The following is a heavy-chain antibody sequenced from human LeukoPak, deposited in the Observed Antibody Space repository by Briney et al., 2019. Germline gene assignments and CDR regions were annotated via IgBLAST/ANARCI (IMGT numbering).Heavy chain of an antibody. CDR1: GFTFSSYA. J-gene: IGHJ5*02. V-gene: IGHV3-30-3*01. Sequence: GGSLRLSCAASGFTFSSYAMHWVRQAPGKGLEWVAVISYDGSNKYYADSVKGRFTISRDNSKNTLYLQMNSLRAEDTAVYYCARDRGYCSSTSCYGDDETNWLDPWGQGTLVTVSS. CDR3: ARDRGYCSSTSCYGDDETNWLDP. D-gene: IGHD2-2*01. CDR2: ISYDGSNK.